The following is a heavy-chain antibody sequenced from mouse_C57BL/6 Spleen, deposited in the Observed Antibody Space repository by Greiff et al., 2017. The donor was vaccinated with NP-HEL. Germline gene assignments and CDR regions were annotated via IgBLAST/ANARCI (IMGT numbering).Heavy chain of an antibody. D-gene: IGHD1-1*01. V-gene: IGHV14-4*01. CDR1: GFNIKDDY. Sequence: EVQLQQSGAELVRPGASVKLSCTASGFNIKDDYMHWVKQRPEQGLEWIGWIDPENGDTEYASKFQGKATITADTSSNTAYLQLSSLTSEDTAVYYCTLYYYGSSYGDYWGQGTTLTVSS. CDR2: IDPENGDT. CDR3: TLYYYGSSYGDY. J-gene: IGHJ2*01.